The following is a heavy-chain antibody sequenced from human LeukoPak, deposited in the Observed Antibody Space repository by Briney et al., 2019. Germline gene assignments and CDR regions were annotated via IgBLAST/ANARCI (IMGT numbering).Heavy chain of an antibody. CDR1: GYTFTSYG. J-gene: IGHJ4*02. CDR3: ASYIAAAAMYYFDY. V-gene: IGHV1-18*01. CDR2: ISAYNGNT. D-gene: IGHD6-13*01. Sequence: GASVKVSCKASGYTFTSYGISWVRQAPGQGLEWMGWISAYNGNTNYAQKLQGRVTMTTDTSTSTAYMELSSLRSEDTAVYYCASYIAAAAMYYFDYWGQGTLVTVSS.